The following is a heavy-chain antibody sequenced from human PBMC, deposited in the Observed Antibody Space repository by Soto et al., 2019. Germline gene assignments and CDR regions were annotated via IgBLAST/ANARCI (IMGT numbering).Heavy chain of an antibody. D-gene: IGHD5-12*01. CDR1: GFTFNTNA. J-gene: IGHJ4*02. CDR3: AKEVATSFDY. V-gene: IGHV3-30-3*01. CDR2: ISSDGSNK. Sequence: GGSLRLSCAASGFTFNTNAMHWVRQAPGKGLEWVAVISSDGSNKDYADSVKGRFTISRDNSKNTLYLQMNSVRVEDTAVYYCAKEVATSFDYWGQGXLVTVHS.